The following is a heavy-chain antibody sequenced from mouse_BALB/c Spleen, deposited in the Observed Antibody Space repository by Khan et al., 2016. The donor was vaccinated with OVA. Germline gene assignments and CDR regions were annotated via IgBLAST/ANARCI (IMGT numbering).Heavy chain of an antibody. J-gene: IGHJ3*01. CDR3: ARLAYYYDSEGFAY. Sequence: EVQLQESGGDVVKPGGSLKLSCAASGFTFSTYGMSWVRQTPDKRLEWVATVSTGGHYTYYPDTVKGRFTISRDNAKNTLYLQMNSLKSEDTAMFYCARLAYYYDSEGFAYWGQGTLVTGSA. V-gene: IGHV5-6*01. D-gene: IGHD1-1*01. CDR2: VSTGGHYT. CDR1: GFTFSTYG.